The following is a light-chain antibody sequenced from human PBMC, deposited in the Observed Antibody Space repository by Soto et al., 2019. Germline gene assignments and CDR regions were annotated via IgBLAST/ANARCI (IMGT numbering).Light chain of an antibody. CDR2: AAS. J-gene: IGKJ2*01. CDR1: QSINIY. CDR3: QQSYRSPYT. Sequence: IPLPQSPSSLSASVGDRVTVTCLASQSINIYLNWYQQKPGKAPTLLIYAASSLQSGVPSRVSGGGSRTDFNRTISSLQPEDFATYYCQQSYRSPYTFGQGTKLEI. V-gene: IGKV1-39*01.